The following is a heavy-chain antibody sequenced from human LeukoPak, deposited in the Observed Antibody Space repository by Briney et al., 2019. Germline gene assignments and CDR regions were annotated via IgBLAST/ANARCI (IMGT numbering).Heavy chain of an antibody. D-gene: IGHD3-3*01. CDR3: TTEPESLEVYYDFWSGYPYYFDY. CDR1: GGSISTSNW. Sequence: PSETLSLTCAVSGGSISTSNWWSWVRQPPEKGLEWVGRIKSKTDGGTTDYAAPVKGRFTISRDDSKNTLYLQMNSLKTEDTAVYYCTTEPESLEVYYDFWSGYPYYFDYWGQGTLVTVSS. J-gene: IGHJ4*02. CDR2: IKSKTDGGTT. V-gene: IGHV3-15*01.